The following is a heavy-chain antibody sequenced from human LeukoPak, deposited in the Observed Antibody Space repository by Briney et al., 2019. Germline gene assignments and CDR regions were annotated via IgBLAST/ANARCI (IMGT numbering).Heavy chain of an antibody. D-gene: IGHD6-19*01. V-gene: IGHV3-74*01. Sequence: GRSLRLSCAASGFTFSYYWMHWVRQTPGKGLVWVSRINSDGSSIRYADSVKGRFTISRDNAKNTLYLQMNSLRAEDTAVYYCARNQAVAPDYWSQGTLVTVSS. CDR3: ARNQAVAPDY. CDR1: GFTFSYYW. CDR2: INSDGSSI. J-gene: IGHJ4*02.